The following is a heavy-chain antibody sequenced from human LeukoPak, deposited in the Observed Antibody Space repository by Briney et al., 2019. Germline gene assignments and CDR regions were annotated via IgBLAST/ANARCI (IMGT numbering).Heavy chain of an antibody. J-gene: IGHJ4*02. V-gene: IGHV1-3*01. D-gene: IGHD4-11*01. Sequence: PGASVKVSCKASGYTFTSYAMHWVRQAPGQRLEWMGWINAGNGDTKYSQKFQGRVTITRDTSASTGYMELSSLRSEDTAVYYCGRDVRGMTTAYFDPWGQGTLVTVSS. CDR2: INAGNGDT. CDR3: GRDVRGMTTAYFDP. CDR1: GYTFTSYA.